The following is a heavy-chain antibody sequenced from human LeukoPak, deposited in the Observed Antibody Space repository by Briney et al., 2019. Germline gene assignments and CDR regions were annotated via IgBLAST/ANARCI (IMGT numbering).Heavy chain of an antibody. CDR2: IYPADSDT. CDR1: GYSFSGYW. Sequence: KPGESLKISCKGSGYSFSGYWIAWVRQMPGKGLEWMGIIYPADSDTRYSPSFQGQVTISADKSITTAYLQWSSLTASDTAMYYCATPHDAAAYYSDSSGYFYWGQGTLVTVSS. D-gene: IGHD3-22*01. CDR3: ATPHDAAAYYSDSSGYFY. J-gene: IGHJ4*02. V-gene: IGHV5-51*01.